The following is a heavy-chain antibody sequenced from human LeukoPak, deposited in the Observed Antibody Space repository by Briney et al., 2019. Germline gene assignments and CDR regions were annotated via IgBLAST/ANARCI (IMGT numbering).Heavy chain of an antibody. D-gene: IGHD3-3*01. CDR3: ARPLSLTYYDVWSGYESDAFDI. V-gene: IGHV5-51*01. J-gene: IGHJ3*02. CDR2: IYPGDSDT. CDR1: GYSFTSYW. Sequence: GESLKISCKGSGYSFTSYWIGWVRQMPGKGLEWMGIIYPGDSDTRYSPSFQGQVTISADKSISTAYLQWSSLKASDTAVYFCARPLSLTYYDVWSGYESDAFDIWGQRTMGTVSS.